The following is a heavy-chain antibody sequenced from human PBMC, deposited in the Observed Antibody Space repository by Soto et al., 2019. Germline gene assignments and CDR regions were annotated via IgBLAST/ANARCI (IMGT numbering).Heavy chain of an antibody. CDR1: GGTFSCYT. CDR3: ARSIVVVTALDY. J-gene: IGHJ4*02. Sequence: SVKASCKASGGTFSCYTISWVRQAPGQGLEWMGRIIPILGITNYAQKFQGRVTITRDKSTSTAYMELSSLRSEDTAVYYCARSIVVVTALDYWGQGTLVTVSS. V-gene: IGHV1-69*02. CDR2: IIPILGIT. D-gene: IGHD2-21*02.